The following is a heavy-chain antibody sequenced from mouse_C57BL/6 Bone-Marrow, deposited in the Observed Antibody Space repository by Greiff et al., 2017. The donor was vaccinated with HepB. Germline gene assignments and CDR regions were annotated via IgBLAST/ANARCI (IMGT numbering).Heavy chain of an antibody. CDR2: IYPGDGDT. V-gene: IGHV1-82*01. CDR3: ARSDYYGSSGFDY. J-gene: IGHJ2*01. Sequence: QVQLQQSGPELVKPGASVKISCKASGYAFSSSWMNWVKQRPGKGLEWIGRIYPGDGDTNYNGKFKGKATLTADKSSSTAYMQLSSLTSEDSAVYFCARSDYYGSSGFDYWGQGTTLTVSS. D-gene: IGHD1-1*01. CDR1: GYAFSSSW.